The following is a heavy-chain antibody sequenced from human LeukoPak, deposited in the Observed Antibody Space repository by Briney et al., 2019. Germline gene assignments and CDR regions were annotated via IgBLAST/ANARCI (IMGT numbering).Heavy chain of an antibody. CDR3: ARIYGDSSLFDY. D-gene: IGHD4-17*01. J-gene: IGHJ4*02. V-gene: IGHV1-69*13. CDR2: IIPIFGTA. CDR1: GGTFSSYA. Sequence: ASVTVSCKASGGTFSSYAISWVRQAPGQGLEWMGGIIPIFGTANYAQKFQGRVTITADESTSTAYMELSSLRSEDTAVYYCARIYGDSSLFDYWGQGTLVTVSS.